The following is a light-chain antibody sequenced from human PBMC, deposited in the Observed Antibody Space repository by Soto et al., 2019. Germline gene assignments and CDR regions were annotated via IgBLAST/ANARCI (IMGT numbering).Light chain of an antibody. J-gene: IGKJ1*01. V-gene: IGKV1-5*01. CDR1: QSISSW. CDR3: QPYNSYSWT. CDR2: DAS. Sequence: DIQMTQSPSTLSAAVGDRVTITCRASQSISSWLAWYQQKPGKAPKLLIYDASSLESGVPSRFSGSRSGTEFTLTISSLPLDHFATYYCQPYNSYSWTFGQGTKLDI.